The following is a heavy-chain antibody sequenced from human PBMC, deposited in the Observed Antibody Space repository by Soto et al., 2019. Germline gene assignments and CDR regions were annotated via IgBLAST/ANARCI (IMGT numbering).Heavy chain of an antibody. Sequence: GGSLRLSCTASGFTFGDYAMSWFRQAPGKGLEWVGFIRSKAYGGTTEYAASVKGRFTISREDSKSIAFLQMNSLKTEDTAVYYCTSLDFGVTSYYDILTGYPDVWGKGTTVTVSS. CDR2: IRSKAYGGTT. CDR1: GFTFGDYA. J-gene: IGHJ6*04. D-gene: IGHD3-9*01. V-gene: IGHV3-49*03. CDR3: TSLDFGVTSYYDILTGYPDV.